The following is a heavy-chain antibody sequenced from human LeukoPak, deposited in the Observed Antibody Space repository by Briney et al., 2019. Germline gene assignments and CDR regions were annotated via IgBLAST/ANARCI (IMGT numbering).Heavy chain of an antibody. V-gene: IGHV3-30*02. CDR1: GFTFSSYG. CDR2: IRYDGSNK. J-gene: IGHJ4*02. Sequence: PGGSLRLSCAASGFTFSSYGMHWVRQAPGKGLEGVAFIRYDGSNKYYADSVKGRFTISRDNSKNTLYLQMNSLRDEATAVYYCAKPVDDYGDYWGQGTLVTVSS. CDR3: AKPVDDYGDY.